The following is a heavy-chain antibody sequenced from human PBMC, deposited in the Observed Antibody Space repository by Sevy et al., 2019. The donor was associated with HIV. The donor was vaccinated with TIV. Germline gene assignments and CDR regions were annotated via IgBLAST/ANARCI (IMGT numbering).Heavy chain of an antibody. J-gene: IGHJ4*02. Sequence: GGSLRLSCAASGFTFRSYGMHWVRQAPGKGLEWVAVISNDGGNQYYADSVKGRFTISRDNAKNTLYLQMKSLRAEDTAVYYCARPPYYYDSSGFAQWGQGTLVTVSS. CDR3: ARPPYYYDSSGFAQ. D-gene: IGHD3-22*01. CDR2: ISNDGGNQ. CDR1: GFTFRSYG. V-gene: IGHV3-30*03.